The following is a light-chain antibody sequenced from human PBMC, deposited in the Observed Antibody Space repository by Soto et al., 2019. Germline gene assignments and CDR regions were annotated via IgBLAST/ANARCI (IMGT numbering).Light chain of an antibody. V-gene: IGKV3-11*01. Sequence: EIVLTQSPATLSLSPGERATLSCRASQSVSSNLAWYQQKPGQAPRLLIYEASNRATGIPARFSGSGSGTDFTFTISGLEPEDFAVYYCQQRSNLPTFGGGTKVEIK. CDR2: EAS. J-gene: IGKJ4*01. CDR3: QQRSNLPT. CDR1: QSVSSN.